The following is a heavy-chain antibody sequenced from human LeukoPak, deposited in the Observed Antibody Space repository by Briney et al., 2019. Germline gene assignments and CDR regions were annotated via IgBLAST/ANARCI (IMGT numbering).Heavy chain of an antibody. J-gene: IGHJ5*02. CDR2: IIPILNTS. CDR3: ARDLGGIAAAVRWFDP. CDR1: AYTFTGYY. D-gene: IGHD6-13*01. V-gene: IGHV1-69*13. Sequence: SVKVSCKASAYTFTGYYMHWVRQAPGQGLEWMGGIIPILNTSNYAQKFQGRLTMTADQSTTTAYMELNRLRFEDTAMYYCARDLGGIAAAVRWFDPWGQGTLVTVSS.